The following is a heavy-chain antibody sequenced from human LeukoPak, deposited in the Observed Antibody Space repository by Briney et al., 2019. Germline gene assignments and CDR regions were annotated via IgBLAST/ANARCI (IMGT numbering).Heavy chain of an antibody. Sequence: GASVKVSCKASGYTLTSYDINWVRQATGQGLEWMGWMNPNSGNTGYAQKFQGRVTITRNTSISTAYMELSSLRSEDTAVYYCARASRYCSGGSCYNTARHRYYYYMDVWGKGTTVTVSS. CDR1: GYTLTSYD. V-gene: IGHV1-8*03. J-gene: IGHJ6*03. CDR2: MNPNSGNT. D-gene: IGHD2-15*01. CDR3: ARASRYCSGGSCYNTARHRYYYYMDV.